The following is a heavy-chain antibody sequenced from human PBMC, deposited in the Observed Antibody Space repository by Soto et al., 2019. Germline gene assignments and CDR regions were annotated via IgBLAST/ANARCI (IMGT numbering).Heavy chain of an antibody. Sequence: PGGSVRLSCAASGITFSSYAMTWVRQAPGRGLEWVSGMSGSGVYTYSADSVKGRFTLSRDSSKNTLYLQMNSLRAEDTAIYYCAKEEGWFGGYYFYGMDVWAQGTTVPVSS. V-gene: IGHV3-23*01. J-gene: IGHJ6*02. CDR2: MSGSGVYT. CDR3: AKEEGWFGGYYFYGMDV. CDR1: GITFSSYA. D-gene: IGHD3-10*01.